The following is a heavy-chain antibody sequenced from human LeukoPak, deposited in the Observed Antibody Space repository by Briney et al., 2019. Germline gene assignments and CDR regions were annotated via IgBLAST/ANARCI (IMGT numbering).Heavy chain of an antibody. CDR2: ISGSGGST. V-gene: IGHV3-23*01. CDR1: GFTFSSYA. CDR3: ARVSAMIVVVPPDY. D-gene: IGHD3-22*01. J-gene: IGHJ4*02. Sequence: GGSLRLSCAASGFTFSSYAMSWVRQAPGKGLEWVSAISGSGGSTYYADSVKGRFTISRDNAKNSLYLQMNSLRAEDTAVYYCARVSAMIVVVPPDYWGQGTLVTVSS.